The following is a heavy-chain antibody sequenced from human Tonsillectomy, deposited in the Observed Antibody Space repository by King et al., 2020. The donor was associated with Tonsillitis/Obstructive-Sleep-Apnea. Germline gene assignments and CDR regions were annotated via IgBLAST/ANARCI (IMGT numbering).Heavy chain of an antibody. CDR1: GYSSASYW. Sequence: VQLVESGAEVKEPGESLKISCKGTGYSSASYWIGWVRQMPGKGLEWMGIIYPSDSDTRYSPSFQGQVTISADKLTSTAYLQWSSLKASDTAMYYCARRDGGIDYWGQGTLVTVSS. V-gene: IGHV5-51*01. CDR3: ARRDGGIDY. CDR2: IYPSDSDT. J-gene: IGHJ4*02.